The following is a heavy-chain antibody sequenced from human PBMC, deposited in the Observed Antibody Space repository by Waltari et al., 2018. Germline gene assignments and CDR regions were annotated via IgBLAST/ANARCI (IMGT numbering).Heavy chain of an antibody. CDR2: ISFVGGNT. V-gene: IGHV3-23*01. D-gene: IGHD6-13*01. CDR3: AKEITAADAPYFFDY. CDR1: GFAFSNYA. Sequence: EVQLLESGGILVQPGGSLRLSCAASGFAFSNYAMTWVRQAPGNGMEWVSSISFVGGNTYYADSLKGRFTISRDNSKNTLYLQMNSLTVADTAVYYCAKEITAADAPYFFDYWGRGTLVTVSS. J-gene: IGHJ4*02.